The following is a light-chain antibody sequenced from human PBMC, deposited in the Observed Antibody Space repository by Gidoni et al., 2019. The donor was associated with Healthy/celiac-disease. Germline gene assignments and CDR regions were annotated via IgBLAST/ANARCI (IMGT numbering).Light chain of an antibody. V-gene: IGLV2-11*01. CDR1: SSDGGGYNY. CDR2: DVS. CDR3: CSYAGSYTL. J-gene: IGLJ2*01. Sequence: QSALTQPRSVSGSPGKSVTLSCTGTSSDGGGYNYVSWYQQHPGKAPKLMIYDVSKRPSGVPYRFSGSKSGNTASLTISGLQAEDEADYYCCSYAGSYTLFGGGTKLTVL.